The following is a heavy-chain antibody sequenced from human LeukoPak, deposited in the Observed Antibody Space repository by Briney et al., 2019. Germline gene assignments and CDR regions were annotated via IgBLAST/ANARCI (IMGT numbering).Heavy chain of an antibody. CDR2: IYYSGST. CDR1: GGSISSSSYY. D-gene: IGHD3-10*01. CDR3: ASQPGVSHDY. Sequence: SETLSLTCTVSGGSISSSSYYWGWIRQPPGKGLEWIGSIYYSGSTYYNPSLKSRVTISVDTSKNQFSLKLSSVTAADTAVYYCASQPGVSHDYWGQGILVTVSS. J-gene: IGHJ4*02. V-gene: IGHV4-39*01.